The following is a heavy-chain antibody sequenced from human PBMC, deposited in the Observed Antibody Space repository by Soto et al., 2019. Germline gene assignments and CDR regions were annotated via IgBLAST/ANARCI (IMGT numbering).Heavy chain of an antibody. CDR3: ARGHSSSSHIDY. J-gene: IGHJ4*02. V-gene: IGHV4-34*01. CDR1: GGSFSGYY. Sequence: PSETLSLTCAVYGGSFSGYYWSWIRQPPGKGLEWIGEINHRGSTDYNTSLMSRVTISVDTSKNQFSLKLSSVTAADTAVYYCARGHSSSSHIDYWGQGTLVTVSS. D-gene: IGHD6-6*01. CDR2: INHRGST.